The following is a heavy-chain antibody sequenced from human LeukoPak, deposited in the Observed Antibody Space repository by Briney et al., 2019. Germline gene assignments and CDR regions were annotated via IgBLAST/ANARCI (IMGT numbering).Heavy chain of an antibody. D-gene: IGHD2-8*01. J-gene: IGHJ4*02. CDR3: AKDSRGSNVRAFDY. Sequence: GGSLRLSCAASGFSLRSFAMTRVRQAPGKGLEWVSSISGGGSTYHADSVKGRFTISRDNSKNTLYLQMNSLSADDTAIYYCAKDSRGSNVRAFDYWGQGTLVTVSS. CDR1: GFSLRSFA. V-gene: IGHV3-23*01. CDR2: ISGGGST.